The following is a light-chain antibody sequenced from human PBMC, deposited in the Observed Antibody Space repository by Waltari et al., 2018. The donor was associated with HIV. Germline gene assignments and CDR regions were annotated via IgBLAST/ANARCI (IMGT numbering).Light chain of an antibody. CDR1: SSDVGAYNY. CDR2: DVT. Sequence: QSALTQPRSVSGSPGPSVTISCTGTSSDVGAYNYVSWYHQHPGKAPKLMIYDVTKRPSVVPDRFSGSKSGNTASLTISGLQAEDEADYYCCSYAGSSYVFGTGTNVTVL. CDR3: CSYAGSSYV. J-gene: IGLJ1*01. V-gene: IGLV2-11*01.